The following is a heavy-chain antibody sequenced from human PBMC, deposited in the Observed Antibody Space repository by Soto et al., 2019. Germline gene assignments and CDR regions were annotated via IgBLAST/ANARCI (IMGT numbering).Heavy chain of an antibody. CDR1: GFTFSSYS. CDR3: ARDHLVGATTNFDY. Sequence: LRLSCAASGFTFSSYSMNWVRQAPGKGLEWVSSISSSSSYIYYADSVKGRFTISRDNAKNSLYLQMNSLRAEDTAVYYCARDHLVGATTNFDYWGQGTLVTVSS. CDR2: ISSSSSYI. D-gene: IGHD1-26*01. V-gene: IGHV3-21*01. J-gene: IGHJ4*02.